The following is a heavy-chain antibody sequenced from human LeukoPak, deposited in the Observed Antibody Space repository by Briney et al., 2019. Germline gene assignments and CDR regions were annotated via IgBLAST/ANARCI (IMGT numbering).Heavy chain of an antibody. V-gene: IGHV4-59*01. D-gene: IGHD3-22*01. CDR3: ARDNIVYYDSSGYYRYYYYYGMDV. Sequence: PSETLSLTCTVSGGSISSYYWSWIRQPPGKGLEWIGYIYYSGSTNYNPSLKSRVTISVDTSKNQFSLKLSPVTAADTAVYYCARDNIVYYDSSGYYRYYYYYGMDVWGQGTTVTVSS. CDR2: IYYSGST. J-gene: IGHJ6*02. CDR1: GGSISSYY.